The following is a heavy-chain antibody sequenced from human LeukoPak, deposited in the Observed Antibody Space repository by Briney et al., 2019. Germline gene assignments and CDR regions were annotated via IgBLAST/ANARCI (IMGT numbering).Heavy chain of an antibody. CDR1: GLTFRSYS. J-gene: IGHJ5*02. V-gene: IGHV3-21*01. D-gene: IGHD6-13*01. CDR3: ARGEWQQLVRYWFDP. Sequence: GGSLRLSCAASGLTFRSYSMNWVRQAPGKGLEWVSSISSSSSYIYYADSVKGRFTISRDNAKNSLYLQMNSLRAEDTAVYYCARGEWQQLVRYWFDPWGQGTLVTVSS. CDR2: ISSSSSYI.